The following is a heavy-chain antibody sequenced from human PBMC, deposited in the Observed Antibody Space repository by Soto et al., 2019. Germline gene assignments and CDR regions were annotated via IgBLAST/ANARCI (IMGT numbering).Heavy chain of an antibody. CDR2: INPNSGGT. CDR3: ARGWGNSGWYSFDS. Sequence: QVQLVQSGAEVKKPGASVKVSCKASGYTFTGFYMHWVRQAPGQGLEWMGWINPNSGGTNYAQKVQGRVTMTRDTSISTAYIELSRLTSDDTAVYYCARGWGNSGWYSFDSWGQGTLVTVSS. D-gene: IGHD6-19*01. V-gene: IGHV1-2*02. CDR1: GYTFTGFY. J-gene: IGHJ4*02.